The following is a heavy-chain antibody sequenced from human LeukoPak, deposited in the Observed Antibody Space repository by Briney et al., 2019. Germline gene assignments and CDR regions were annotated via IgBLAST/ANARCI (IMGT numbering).Heavy chain of an antibody. CDR3: ARDHTAMDLYYFDY. CDR1: GYTFTSYG. CDR2: ISAYNGNT. D-gene: IGHD5-18*01. V-gene: IGHV1-18*01. Sequence: ASVKVSCKASGYTFTSYGISWVRQAPGQGLEWMGCISAYNGNTNYAQKLQGRVTMTTDTSTSTAYMELRSLRSDDTAVYYCARDHTAMDLYYFDYWGQGTLVTVSS. J-gene: IGHJ4*02.